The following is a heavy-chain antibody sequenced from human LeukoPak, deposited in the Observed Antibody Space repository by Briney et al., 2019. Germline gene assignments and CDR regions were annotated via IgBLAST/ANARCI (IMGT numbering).Heavy chain of an antibody. D-gene: IGHD4-17*01. CDR1: GGSISSYY. CDR2: ISDSGST. Sequence: SETLSLTCTVSGGSISSYYWSWIRQPPGKGLEWIGYISDSGSTNYNPSLKSRVTMSVDTSNNQFSLKLSSVTAADTAVYYCARGPTTVTRAFDYWGQGTLVTVSS. J-gene: IGHJ4*02. CDR3: ARGPTTVTRAFDY. V-gene: IGHV4-59*12.